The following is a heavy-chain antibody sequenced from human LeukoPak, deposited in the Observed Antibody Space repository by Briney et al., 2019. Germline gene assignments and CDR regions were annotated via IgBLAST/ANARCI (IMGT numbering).Heavy chain of an antibody. J-gene: IGHJ3*02. CDR3: ARSSIVVVPAAMLRLAGRAFDI. V-gene: IGHV4-34*01. CDR2: INHSGST. CDR1: GGSISSYY. Sequence: SETLSLTCTVSGGSISSYYWSWIRQPPGKGLEWIGEINHSGSTNYNPSLKSRVTISVDTSKNQFSLKLSSVTAADTAVYYCARSSIVVVPAAMLRLAGRAFDIWGQGTMVTVSS. D-gene: IGHD2-2*01.